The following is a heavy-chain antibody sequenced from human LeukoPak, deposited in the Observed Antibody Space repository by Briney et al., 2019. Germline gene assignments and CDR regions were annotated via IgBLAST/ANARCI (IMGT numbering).Heavy chain of an antibody. CDR3: AKPGRNSEYSYDPWYFDL. J-gene: IGHJ2*01. V-gene: IGHV3-30*18. CDR2: ISYDGSNK. D-gene: IGHD5-18*01. CDR1: GFTFSSYG. Sequence: GGSLRLSCAASGFTFSSYGMHWVRQAPGKGLEWVAIISYDGSNKYYADSVKGRFTISRDNSKNTLYLQMNSLRAEGTAVYYCAKPGRNSEYSYDPWYFDLWGRGTLVTVSS.